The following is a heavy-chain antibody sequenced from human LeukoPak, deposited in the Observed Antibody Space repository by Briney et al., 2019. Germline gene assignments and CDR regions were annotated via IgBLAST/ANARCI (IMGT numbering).Heavy chain of an antibody. CDR2: ISSSSSCI. V-gene: IGHV3-21*04. D-gene: IGHD3-22*01. J-gene: IGHJ6*02. CDR1: GFTFSSYS. Sequence: PGGSLRLSCAASGFTFSSYSMNWVRQAPGKGLEWVSSISSSSSCIYYADSVKGRFTISRDNAKNSLYLQMNSLRAEDTAVYYCAYRKDYYDSSGYPDYYYGMDVWGQGTTVTVSS. CDR3: AYRKDYYDSSGYPDYYYGMDV.